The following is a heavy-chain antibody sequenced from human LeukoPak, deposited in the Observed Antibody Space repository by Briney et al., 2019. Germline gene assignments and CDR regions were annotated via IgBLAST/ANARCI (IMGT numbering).Heavy chain of an antibody. V-gene: IGHV3-21*01. CDR1: GFTFSSYS. CDR2: ISSSSSYI. Sequence: GGSLRLPCAASGFTFSSYSMNWVRQAPGKGLEWVSSISSSSSYIYYADSVKGRFTISRDNAKNSLYLQMSSLRAEDTAVYYCGRDENNWNEDAFDIWGQGTMVTVSS. J-gene: IGHJ3*02. CDR3: GRDENNWNEDAFDI. D-gene: IGHD1-1*01.